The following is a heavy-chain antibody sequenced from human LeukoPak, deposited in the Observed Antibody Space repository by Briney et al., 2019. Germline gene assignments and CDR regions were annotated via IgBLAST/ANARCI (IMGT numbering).Heavy chain of an antibody. J-gene: IGHJ6*03. CDR3: ARAYGGKLGYYMDV. V-gene: IGHV3-7*04. CDR1: GFTFSSYW. CDR2: IKQDGSEK. Sequence: GGSLRLSCAASGFTFSSYWMSWVRQAPGKGLEWEANIKQDGSEKYYVDSVKGRFTISRDSAKNSLYLQMNSLRAEDTAVYYCARAYGGKLGYYMDVWGKGTTVTVSS. D-gene: IGHD4-23*01.